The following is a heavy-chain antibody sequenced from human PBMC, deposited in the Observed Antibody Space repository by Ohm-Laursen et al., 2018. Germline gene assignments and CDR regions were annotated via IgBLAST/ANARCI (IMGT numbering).Heavy chain of an antibody. Sequence: SLRLSCAASGFTFSSYAMSWVRQAPGKGLEWVSAISGSGGSTYYADSVKGRFTISRDNSKNTLYLQMNSLRAEDTAVYYCTGNRTYYYDTSGYHSDYWGQGTLVTVSS. CDR1: GFTFSSYA. D-gene: IGHD3-22*01. J-gene: IGHJ4*02. CDR3: TGNRTYYYDTSGYHSDY. V-gene: IGHV3-23*01. CDR2: ISGSGGST.